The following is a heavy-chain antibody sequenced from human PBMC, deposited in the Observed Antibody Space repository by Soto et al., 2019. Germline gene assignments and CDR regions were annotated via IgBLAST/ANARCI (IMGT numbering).Heavy chain of an antibody. CDR2: IKSDGSVT. V-gene: IGHV3-74*01. Sequence: EVQLVESGGGLVQPGGSLRLSCAASGFTFSSYWMHWVRQAPGKGLVWVSNIKSDGSVTNYADSVKGRFTISRDNAKNTLYLQMTSLRFDDTAVYFWARFSDAYWGQGTLVTVSS. D-gene: IGHD3-10*01. CDR1: GFTFSSYW. J-gene: IGHJ4*02. CDR3: ARFSDAY.